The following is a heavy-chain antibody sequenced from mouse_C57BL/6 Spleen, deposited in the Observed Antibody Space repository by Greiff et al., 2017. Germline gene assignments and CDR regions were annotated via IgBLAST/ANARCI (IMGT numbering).Heavy chain of an antibody. CDR3: ARIYYGDDVGAMDY. CDR1: GYTFTSYW. D-gene: IGHD2-2*01. CDR2: IHPNSGST. Sequence: QVQLKQPGAELVKPGASVKLSCTASGYTFTSYWMHWVKQRPGQGLEWIGMIHPNSGSTNYNEKFKSKATLTVAKSSSTAYMQLSSLTSEDSAVYYGARIYYGDDVGAMDYWGQGTSVTVSS. J-gene: IGHJ4*01. V-gene: IGHV1-64*01.